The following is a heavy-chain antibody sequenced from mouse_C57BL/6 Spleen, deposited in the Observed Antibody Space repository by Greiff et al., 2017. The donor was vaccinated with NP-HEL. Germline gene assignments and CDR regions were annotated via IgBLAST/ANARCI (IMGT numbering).Heavy chain of an antibody. V-gene: IGHV5-9-1*02. CDR2: ISSGGDYI. D-gene: IGHD4-1*01. J-gene: IGHJ2*01. Sequence: EVKLVESGEGLVKPGGSLKLSCAASGFTFSSYAMSWVRQTPEKRLEWVAYISSGGDYIYYAATVKGRFTISRDNARNTLYLQMSSLKSEDTAMYYCTREGTGTDYFDYWGQGTTLTVSS. CDR1: GFTFSSYA. CDR3: TREGTGTDYFDY.